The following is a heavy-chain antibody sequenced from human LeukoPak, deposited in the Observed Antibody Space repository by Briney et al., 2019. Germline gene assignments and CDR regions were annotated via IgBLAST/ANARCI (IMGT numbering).Heavy chain of an antibody. CDR1: GGSLTTHY. CDR2: IYHTGST. D-gene: IGHD4-23*01. V-gene: IGHV4-59*11. J-gene: IGHJ4*02. CDR3: AREGRWGLKYYFDS. Sequence: SETLSLTCNVSGGSLTTHYWSWVRQSPDKGLEWIGRIYHTGSTHYNPSLRSRFTISVDTSKNMLFLTLRSVTAVDTAVYYCAREGRWGLKYYFDSWGPGTRVIVSS.